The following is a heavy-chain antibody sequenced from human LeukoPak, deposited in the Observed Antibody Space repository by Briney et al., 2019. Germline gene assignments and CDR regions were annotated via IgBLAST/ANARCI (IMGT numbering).Heavy chain of an antibody. CDR1: GGSISSYY. J-gene: IGHJ4*02. CDR2: IYYSGST. V-gene: IGHV4-59*08. Sequence: PSETLSLTCTVSGGSISSYYWSWIRQPPGKGLEWIGCIYYSGSTNYNPSLKSRVTISVDTSKNQFSLKLSSVTAADTAVYYCVRHGQQLVHYFDYWGQGTLVTVSS. CDR3: VRHGQQLVHYFDY. D-gene: IGHD6-13*01.